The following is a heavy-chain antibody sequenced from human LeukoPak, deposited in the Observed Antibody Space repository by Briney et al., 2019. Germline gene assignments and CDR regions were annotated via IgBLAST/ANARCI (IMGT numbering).Heavy chain of an antibody. Sequence: PSETLSLTCAVSGGSINTYYWSWIRQPPGKGLEWIGEINHSGSTNYNPSLKSRVTISVDTSKNQFSLKLSSVTAADTAVYYCARTQLWLPDYWGQGTLVTVSS. CDR3: ARTQLWLPDY. V-gene: IGHV4-34*01. D-gene: IGHD5-18*01. CDR2: INHSGST. CDR1: GGSINTYY. J-gene: IGHJ4*02.